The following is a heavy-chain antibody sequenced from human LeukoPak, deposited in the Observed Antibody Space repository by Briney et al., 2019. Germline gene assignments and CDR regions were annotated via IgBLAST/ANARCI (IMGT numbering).Heavy chain of an antibody. CDR2: VRYDGTKI. J-gene: IGHJ5*02. V-gene: IGHV3-30*02. CDR3: ARDRQGLYKDQLVHGGWFDP. D-gene: IGHD6-6*01. CDR1: GFASSNFG. Sequence: GGSLRLSCEASGFASSNFGMHWVRQAPGKGLEWVAFVRYDGTKINYADSAKGRFTISRDDSKNTLYLQMNSLRGEDTAVYYCARDRQGLYKDQLVHGGWFDPWGQGTLVTVS.